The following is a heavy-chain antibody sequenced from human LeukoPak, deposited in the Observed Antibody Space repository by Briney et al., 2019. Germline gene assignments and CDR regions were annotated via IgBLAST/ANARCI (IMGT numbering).Heavy chain of an antibody. CDR1: GYTFTSYG. V-gene: IGHV1-18*01. J-gene: IGHJ6*03. Sequence: ASVKVSCKASGYTFTSYGISWVRQAPGQGLEWMGWICAYNGNTNYAQKLQGRVTMTTDTSTSTAYMELSRLRSDDTAVYYCGRGVAARPITYYYYYMDVWGKGTTVTVSS. CDR3: GRGVAARPITYYYYYMDV. CDR2: ICAYNGNT. D-gene: IGHD6-6*01.